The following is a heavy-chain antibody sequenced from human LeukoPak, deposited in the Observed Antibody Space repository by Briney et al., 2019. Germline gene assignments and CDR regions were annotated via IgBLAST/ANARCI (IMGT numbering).Heavy chain of an antibody. J-gene: IGHJ5*02. CDR3: AKVGLSSGWGWFDP. Sequence: GGSLRLSCAASAVTFSSYVRSWVRQAPGKGLEWVSAISDSGFSTYYADSVRGRFTISRDNLKNTLYLQMNSLRAEDTAVYYCAKVGLSSGWGWFDPWGQGTMVTVSS. D-gene: IGHD6-19*01. CDR2: ISDSGFST. V-gene: IGHV3-23*01. CDR1: AVTFSSYV.